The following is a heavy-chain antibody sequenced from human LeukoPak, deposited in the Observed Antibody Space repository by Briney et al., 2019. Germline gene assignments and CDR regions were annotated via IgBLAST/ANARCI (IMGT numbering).Heavy chain of an antibody. CDR2: ISGSGGST. J-gene: IGHJ4*02. CDR3: AKDQGLEQWLVQVDY. CDR1: GFTFSSYA. D-gene: IGHD6-19*01. Sequence: GGSLRPSCAASGFTFSSYAMSWVRQAPGKGLEWVSAISGSGGSTYYADSVKGRFTISRDNSKNTLYLQMNSLRAEDTAVYYCAKDQGLEQWLVQVDYWGQGTLVTVSS. V-gene: IGHV3-23*01.